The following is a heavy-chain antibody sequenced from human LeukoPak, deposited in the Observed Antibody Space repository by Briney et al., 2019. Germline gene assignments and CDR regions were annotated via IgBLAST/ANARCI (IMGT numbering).Heavy chain of an antibody. J-gene: IGHJ4*02. CDR3: ARDLTTVVPNCPYCFDY. Sequence: GGSLRLSCAASGFTFSDYYMSWIRQAPGKGLEWDSYISSSGSTIYYADSVKGRCTSSRDHAQNSLYLQINSLRAEDTAVYYCARDLTTVVPNCPYCFDYWGQGTLVTVSS. V-gene: IGHV3-11*01. CDR2: ISSSGSTI. D-gene: IGHD4-23*01. CDR1: GFTFSDYY.